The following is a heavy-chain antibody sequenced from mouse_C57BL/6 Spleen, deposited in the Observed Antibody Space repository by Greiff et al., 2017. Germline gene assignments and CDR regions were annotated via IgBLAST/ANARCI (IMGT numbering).Heavy chain of an antibody. J-gene: IGHJ2*01. CDR2: IDPETGGT. V-gene: IGHV1-15*01. CDR3: TNPPFITTVVADY. D-gene: IGHD1-1*01. Sequence: VQLVESGAELVRPGASVTLSCKASGYTFTDYEMHWVKQTPVHGLEWIGAIDPETGGTAYNQKFKGKAILTADKSSSTAYMELRSLTSEDSAVYYCTNPPFITTVVADYWGQGTTLTVSS. CDR1: GYTFTDYE.